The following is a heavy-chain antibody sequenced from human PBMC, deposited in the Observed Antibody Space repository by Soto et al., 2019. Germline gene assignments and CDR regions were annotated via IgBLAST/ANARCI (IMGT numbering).Heavy chain of an antibody. Sequence: ASVKVCCKASGYTFTSYAMHWVRQAPGQRLEWMGWINAGNGNTKYSQKFQGRVTITRDTSASTAYMELSSLRSEDTAVYYCARDPGYSYGYNWGQGTPVTVSS. D-gene: IGHD5-18*01. CDR2: INAGNGNT. J-gene: IGHJ4*02. V-gene: IGHV1-3*01. CDR3: ARDPGYSYGYN. CDR1: GYTFTSYA.